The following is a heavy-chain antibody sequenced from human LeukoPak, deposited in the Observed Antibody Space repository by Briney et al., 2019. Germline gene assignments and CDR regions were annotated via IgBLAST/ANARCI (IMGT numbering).Heavy chain of an antibody. CDR2: ISGSGGST. D-gene: IGHD6-13*01. Sequence: GGSLRLSCAASGFTFSSYAMSWARQAPGKGLEWVSAISGSGGSTYYADSVKGRFTISRDNSKNTLYLQMNSLRAEDTAVYYCARDRSVYSSSSDAFDIWGQGTMVTVSS. J-gene: IGHJ3*02. CDR3: ARDRSVYSSSSDAFDI. CDR1: GFTFSSYA. V-gene: IGHV3-23*01.